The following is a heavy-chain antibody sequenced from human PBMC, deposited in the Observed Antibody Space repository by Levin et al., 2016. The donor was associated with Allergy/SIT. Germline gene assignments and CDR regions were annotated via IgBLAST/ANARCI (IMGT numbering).Heavy chain of an antibody. J-gene: IGHJ6*02. D-gene: IGHD1-26*01. Sequence: VRQAPGKGLEWVSSISSSSSYIYYADSVKGRFTISRDNAKNSLYLQMNSLRAEDTAVYYCAKDLSEGATLWSGYYYYYGMDVWGQGTTVTVSS. CDR3: AKDLSEGATLWSGYYYYYGMDV. CDR2: ISSSSSYI. V-gene: IGHV3-21*01.